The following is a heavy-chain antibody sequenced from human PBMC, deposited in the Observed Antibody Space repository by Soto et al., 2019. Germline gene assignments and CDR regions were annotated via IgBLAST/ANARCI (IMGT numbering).Heavy chain of an antibody. D-gene: IGHD3-10*01. V-gene: IGHV1-69*13. Sequence: SVKVSCKASGGTFSSYAISWVRQAPGQGLEWMGGIIPIFGTANYAQKFQGRVTITADESTSTAYMELSSLRSEDTAVYYCATAITMVRGVIFYYYGMDVWGQGTTVTAS. CDR3: ATAITMVRGVIFYYYGMDV. CDR1: GGTFSSYA. CDR2: IIPIFGTA. J-gene: IGHJ6*02.